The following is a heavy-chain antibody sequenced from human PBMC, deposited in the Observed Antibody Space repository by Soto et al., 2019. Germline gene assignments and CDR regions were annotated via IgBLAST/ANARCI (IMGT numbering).Heavy chain of an antibody. Sequence: QVQLVESGGGVVQPGGSLRLSCATSGFTFSNYGMHWVRQAPGKGLEWVAATRHDGTNKYYADSVKGRFTISRDNSKNTVHLQMNSLRGEDTAVYYCARDLSGPLDYWGQGTLVTVSS. V-gene: IGHV3-33*01. CDR3: ARDLSGPLDY. J-gene: IGHJ4*02. CDR2: TRHDGTNK. CDR1: GFTFSNYG.